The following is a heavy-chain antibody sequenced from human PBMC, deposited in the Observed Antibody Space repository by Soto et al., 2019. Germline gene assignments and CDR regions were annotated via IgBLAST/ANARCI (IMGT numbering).Heavy chain of an antibody. CDR1: GFTFSSYG. V-gene: IGHV3-33*01. CDR3: ARDRRASSGWHFKGGLDN. CDR2: IWYDGGEK. J-gene: IGHJ4*02. Sequence: GGSLRLSCAASGFTFSSYGMHWVRQAPGKGLEWVALIWYDGGEKYYADFVKGRFTITRDNSKNTLYLQMNSLRDEDTAVYYCARDRRASSGWHFKGGLDNWGQGTQVTVSS. D-gene: IGHD6-19*01.